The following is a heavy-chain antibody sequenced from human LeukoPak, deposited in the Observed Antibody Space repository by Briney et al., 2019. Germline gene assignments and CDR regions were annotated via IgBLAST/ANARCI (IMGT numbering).Heavy chain of an antibody. Sequence: SETLSLTCTVSGGSSNTYYWSWIRQSPGKGLGWIGHIYYGGGTNYNPSLRSRVTISIGTSKNHFSLKLTSVTAADTAVYYCARDAPRRWFDPWGQGILVTVSS. CDR1: GGSSNTYY. CDR2: IYYGGGT. CDR3: ARDAPRRWFDP. V-gene: IGHV4-59*01. J-gene: IGHJ5*02.